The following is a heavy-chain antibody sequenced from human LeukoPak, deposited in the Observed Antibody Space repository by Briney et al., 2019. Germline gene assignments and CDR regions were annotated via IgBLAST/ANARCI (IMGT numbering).Heavy chain of an antibody. J-gene: IGHJ4*02. CDR3: ASRGG. D-gene: IGHD3-16*01. CDR1: GGSFSGYY. Sequence: SETLSLTCAVYGGSFSGYYWSWIRQPPGKGLEWIGYIYYSGSTNYNPSLKSRVTISVDTSKNQSSLKLSSVTAADTAVYYCASRGGWGQGTLVTVSS. CDR2: IYYSGST. V-gene: IGHV4-59*01.